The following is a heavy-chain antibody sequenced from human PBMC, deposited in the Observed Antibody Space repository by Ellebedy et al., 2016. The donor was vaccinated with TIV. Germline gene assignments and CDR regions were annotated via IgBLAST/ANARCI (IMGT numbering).Heavy chain of an antibody. J-gene: IGHJ5*02. CDR3: ARDPLVREYNWFDP. CDR2: ISAYNGNT. D-gene: IGHD3-10*01. CDR1: GYTFTSYG. V-gene: IGHV1-18*01. Sequence: AASVKVSCKASGYTFTSYGISWVRQAPGQGLEWMGWISAYNGNTNYAQKLQGRVTMTTDTSTSTAYMELRSLRSADTAVYYCARDPLVREYNWFDPWGQGTLVTVSS.